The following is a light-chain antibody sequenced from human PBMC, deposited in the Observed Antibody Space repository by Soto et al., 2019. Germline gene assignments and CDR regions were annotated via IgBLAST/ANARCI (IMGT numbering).Light chain of an antibody. CDR2: KVS. CDR3: MQGTHWPWT. J-gene: IGKJ1*01. V-gene: IGKV2-30*01. CDR1: KRPLYRDRNTY. Sequence: DVEVTQSTLSLPDTLGEPASISCRSRKRPLYRDRNTYLRWVQQRPGQSPRRLIYKVSNRDSGVPDRFSGSGSGTDFTLKISRVEAEDVGVYYCMQGTHWPWTFGQGTKVEIK.